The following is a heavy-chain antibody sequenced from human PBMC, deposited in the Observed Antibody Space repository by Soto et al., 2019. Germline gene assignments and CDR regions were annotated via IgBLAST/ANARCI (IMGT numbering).Heavy chain of an antibody. Sequence: PSETLARTFAVYGGSFSGYYWSWIRQPPGKVLELIGYIYYSGSTNYNPSLKSRVTISVDTSKNQFSLKLSYVTAADTAVYWCARDLWLNYSNYEGHYYYGLDVWGRVTAVPVCS. V-gene: IGHV4-59*01. CDR1: GGSFSGYY. D-gene: IGHD4-4*01. CDR3: ARDLWLNYSNYEGHYYYGLDV. CDR2: IYYSGST. J-gene: IGHJ6*01.